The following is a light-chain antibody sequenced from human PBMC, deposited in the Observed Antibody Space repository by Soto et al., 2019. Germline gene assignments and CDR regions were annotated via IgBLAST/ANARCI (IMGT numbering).Light chain of an antibody. CDR1: QGIRID. Sequence: IQMTQPPSSLSAFVGDRVTITCRASQGIRIDLGWFQQKPGKAPKRLIYGASSLQSGVPARFSGSGSGTDFTLTISSLQPEDFATYYCLQKYFYPFTFGPGTKVDIK. J-gene: IGKJ3*01. CDR2: GAS. V-gene: IGKV1-6*02. CDR3: LQKYFYPFT.